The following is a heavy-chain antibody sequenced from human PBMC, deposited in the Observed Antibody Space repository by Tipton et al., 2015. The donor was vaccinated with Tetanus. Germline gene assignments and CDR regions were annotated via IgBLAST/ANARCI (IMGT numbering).Heavy chain of an antibody. Sequence: MQLVQSGPEVRKPGTSVKVSCKASGSTFSTSTVHWVRQARGQPLEFMGWIVVGSGNTNYAEKFQERLTFSRDTSTSTAYMELRSLKFDVTAIYYCAADGLFWGQGTLLTVSS. CDR1: GSTFSTST. J-gene: IGHJ4*02. V-gene: IGHV1-58*01. CDR3: AADGLF. CDR2: IVVGSGNT.